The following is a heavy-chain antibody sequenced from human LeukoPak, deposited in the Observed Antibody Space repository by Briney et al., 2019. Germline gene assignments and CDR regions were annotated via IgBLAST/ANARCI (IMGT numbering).Heavy chain of an antibody. CDR3: ARGDYYDSSGAKNFDY. J-gene: IGHJ4*02. D-gene: IGHD3-22*01. CDR1: GYTFTSYY. CDR2: INPSGGST. Sequence: ASVKVSCKASGYTFTSYYMHWVRQAPGQGLEWMGIINPSGGSTSYAQKFQGGVTMTRDRSTSTVYMELSSLRSEDTAVYYCARGDYYDSSGAKNFDYWGQGTLVTVSS. V-gene: IGHV1-46*01.